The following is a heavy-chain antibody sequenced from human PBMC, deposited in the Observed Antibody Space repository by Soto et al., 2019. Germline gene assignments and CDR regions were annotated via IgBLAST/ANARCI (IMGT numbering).Heavy chain of an antibody. CDR1: GFTFSGSA. J-gene: IGHJ6*03. Sequence: GGSLRLSCAASGFTFSGSAMHWVRQASGKGLEWVGRIRSKANSYATAYAASVKGRFTISRDDSKNTAYLQMNSLKTEDTAVYYCTRVITTVTPGSKYYYYYMDVWGKGTTVTVSS. CDR3: TRVITTVTPGSKYYYYYMDV. CDR2: IRSKANSYAT. D-gene: IGHD4-17*01. V-gene: IGHV3-73*01.